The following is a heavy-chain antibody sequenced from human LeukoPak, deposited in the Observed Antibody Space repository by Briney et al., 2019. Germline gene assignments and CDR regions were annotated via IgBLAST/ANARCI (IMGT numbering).Heavy chain of an antibody. Sequence: KPSETLSPTCTVSGGSISSYYWSWIRQPPGKGLEWIGYIYYSGSTNYNPSPKSRVTISVATSKNQFSLKLSSVTAADTAVYYCARGVYIVADYWGQGTLVTVSS. D-gene: IGHD5-12*01. CDR3: ARGVYIVADY. CDR2: IYYSGST. J-gene: IGHJ4*02. V-gene: IGHV4-59*01. CDR1: GGSISSYY.